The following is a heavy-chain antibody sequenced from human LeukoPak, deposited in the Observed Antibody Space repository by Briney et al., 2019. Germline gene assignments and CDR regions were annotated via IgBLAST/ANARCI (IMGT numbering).Heavy chain of an antibody. J-gene: IGHJ4*02. D-gene: IGHD3-22*01. Sequence: PGGSLRLSCAVSGITLSNYGMSWVRQAPGKGLEWVAGISGSGGGTYYADSVKGRFTISRDNPKNTLYLQMNSLTVEDTAVYFCAKRGVVIRVILVGFHKEAYYFDSWGQGALVTVSS. V-gene: IGHV3-23*01. CDR1: GITLSNYG. CDR3: AKRGVVIRVILVGFHKEAYYFDS. CDR2: ISGSGGGT.